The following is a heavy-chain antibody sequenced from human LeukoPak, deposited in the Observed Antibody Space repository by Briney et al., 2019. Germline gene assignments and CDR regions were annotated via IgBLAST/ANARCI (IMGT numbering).Heavy chain of an antibody. J-gene: IGHJ4*02. CDR2: IKRKSDGGTT. CDR3: TTELDVRPNHY. CDR1: GFTFSNAW. D-gene: IGHD1-14*01. V-gene: IGHV3-15*01. Sequence: PGGSLRLSCAASGFTFSNAWTSWVRQVPGKGLEWVGRIKRKSDGGTTDYAAPVKGRFTISRDDSKNTLYLQMNSLKSEDTAVYYCTTELDVRPNHYWGQGTLVTVSS.